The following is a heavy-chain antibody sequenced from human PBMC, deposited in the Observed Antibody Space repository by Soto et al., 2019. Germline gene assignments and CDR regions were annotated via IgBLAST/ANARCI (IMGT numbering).Heavy chain of an antibody. CDR3: ARDSATMVRGVSPFYGMDV. CDR1: GYTFTSYG. D-gene: IGHD3-10*01. V-gene: IGHV1-18*01. CDR2: ISAYNGNT. J-gene: IGHJ6*02. Sequence: ASVKVSCKASGYTFTSYGISWVRQAPGQGLEWMGWISAYNGNTNYAQKLQGRVTMTTDTSTSTAYMELRSLRSDDTAVYYCARDSATMVRGVSPFYGMDVWGQGTTGTVSS.